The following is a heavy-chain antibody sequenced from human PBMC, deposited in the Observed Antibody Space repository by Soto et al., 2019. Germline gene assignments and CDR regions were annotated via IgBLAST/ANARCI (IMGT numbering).Heavy chain of an antibody. CDR3: ARGIRSNSSSWYIGEYFQH. Sequence: ASVKVSCKASGYTFTSYYMHWVRQAPGQGLEWMGIINPSGGSTSYAQKFQGRVTMTRDTSTSTVYMELSSLRSEDTAVYYCARGIRSNSSSWYIGEYFQHWGQGTRVTVSS. CDR1: GYTFTSYY. D-gene: IGHD6-13*01. J-gene: IGHJ1*01. CDR2: INPSGGST. V-gene: IGHV1-46*01.